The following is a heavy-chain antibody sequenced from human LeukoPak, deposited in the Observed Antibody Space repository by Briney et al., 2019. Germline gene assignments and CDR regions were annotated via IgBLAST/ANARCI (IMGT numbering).Heavy chain of an antibody. D-gene: IGHD6-19*01. Sequence: GGSLRLSCAASGFTFSDYYMSWIRQAPGKGLEWVSYISSSGSTIYYADSVKGRFTISRDNAKNSLYLQMNSLRAEDTAVYYCAKPSLSSGWYPAIFDYWGQGTLVTVSS. CDR3: AKPSLSSGWYPAIFDY. CDR2: ISSSGSTI. V-gene: IGHV3-11*01. CDR1: GFTFSDYY. J-gene: IGHJ4*02.